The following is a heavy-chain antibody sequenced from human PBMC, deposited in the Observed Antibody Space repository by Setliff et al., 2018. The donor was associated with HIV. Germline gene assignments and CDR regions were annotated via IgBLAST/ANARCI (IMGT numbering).Heavy chain of an antibody. Sequence: SETLSLTCAVSGYAISSGYYWGWIRRPPGKGLEWIGSIYARGSTYYNPSLKSRVTISVDTSKNQFSLILSSVTAADTAVYYCARELLRSWDGSENSYKPYYFDYWGQGTLVTVSS. CDR3: ARELLRSWDGSENSYKPYYFDY. CDR2: IYARGST. V-gene: IGHV4-38-2*02. J-gene: IGHJ4*02. D-gene: IGHD3-10*01. CDR1: GYAISSGYY.